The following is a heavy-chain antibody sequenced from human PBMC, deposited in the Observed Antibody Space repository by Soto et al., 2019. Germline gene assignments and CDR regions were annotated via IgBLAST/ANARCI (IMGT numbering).Heavy chain of an antibody. J-gene: IGHJ6*02. V-gene: IGHV3-23*01. CDR3: LIYYYYYSMDV. Sequence: GGSLRLSCAASGFAFSTYAIIFFRQAPWKGLEWVSAISDSGAHTYYADSVKGRFSISRDDSKSTLYLQMNSLRADDTAVYYCLIYYYYYSMDVWGQGTTVTVSS. CDR1: GFAFSTYA. D-gene: IGHD3-22*01. CDR2: ISDSGAHT.